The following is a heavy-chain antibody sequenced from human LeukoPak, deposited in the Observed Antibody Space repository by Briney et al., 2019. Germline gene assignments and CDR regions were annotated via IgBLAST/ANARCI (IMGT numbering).Heavy chain of an antibody. CDR2: IYHSGST. CDR3: ARALGGPVY. V-gene: IGHV4-30-2*01. CDR1: GGSISSGGYY. Sequence: SQTLSLTCTVSGGSISSGGYYWSWIRQPPGKGLEWIGYIYHSGSTYSNPSLKSRVTISVDRPKNQFSLKLSSVTAADTAVYYCARALGGPVYWGQGTLVTVSS. J-gene: IGHJ4*02. D-gene: IGHD3-16*01.